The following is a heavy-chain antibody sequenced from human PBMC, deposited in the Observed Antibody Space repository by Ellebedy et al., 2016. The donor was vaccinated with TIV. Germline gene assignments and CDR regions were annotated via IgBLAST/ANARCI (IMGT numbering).Heavy chain of an antibody. J-gene: IGHJ4*02. V-gene: IGHV3-23*01. Sequence: GESLKISCAASGFTFSSYAMTWVRRAPGKGLEQVSGIGGSGGSTDYADSVRGRFTISRDNSKNTLYLQMSSLRVGDTALYYCAKLACSSPGCYSRYYFDYWGQGTLVTVSS. D-gene: IGHD2-2*02. CDR1: GFTFSSYA. CDR3: AKLACSSPGCYSRYYFDY. CDR2: IGGSGGST.